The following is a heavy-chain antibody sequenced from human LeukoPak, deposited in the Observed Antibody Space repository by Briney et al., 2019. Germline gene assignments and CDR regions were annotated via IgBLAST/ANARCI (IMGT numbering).Heavy chain of an antibody. CDR1: GLTFTTYG. CDR2: ITSSSGYI. J-gene: IGHJ4*02. CDR3: ARGGSSSPYDVYW. Sequence: PGGSLTPSWPASGLTFTTYGTNRVRQAPGKGLEWVSSITSSSGYISYADSVKGRFTISRDNAKNSLYLQMSSLRAEDTAVYYCARGGSSSPYDVYWWGQGTLVTVSS. V-gene: IGHV3-21*01. D-gene: IGHD2-2*01.